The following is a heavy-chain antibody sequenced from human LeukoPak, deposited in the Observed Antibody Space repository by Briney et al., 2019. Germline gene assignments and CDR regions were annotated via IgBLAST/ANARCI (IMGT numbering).Heavy chain of an antibody. CDR3: AKSHEGYFDF. J-gene: IGHJ4*02. CDR1: GFTFRNFD. CDR2: ISSSSTYI. Sequence: GGSLRLSCAASGFTFRNFDMSWVRQAPGKGLEWVSSISSSSTYIYYTDSVKGRFTISRDNPKSSLYLQMSSLRAEDTAVYFCAKSHEGYFDFWGQGTLVTVSS. V-gene: IGHV3-21*01.